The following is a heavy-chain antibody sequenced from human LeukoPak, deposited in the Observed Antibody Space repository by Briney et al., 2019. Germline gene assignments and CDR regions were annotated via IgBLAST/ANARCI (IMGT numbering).Heavy chain of an antibody. CDR1: GGSISSSDYY. CDR2: ISYSGST. CDR3: ARRGIGGKAAFDY. J-gene: IGHJ4*02. V-gene: IGHV4-39*01. D-gene: IGHD3-16*01. Sequence: SETLSLTCTVSGGSISSSDYYWDWIRQPPGKGLEWIASISYSGSTYYNPSLKSQVTIYVDTPKNQFSLKLSSVTAADTSVYYCARRGIGGKAAFDYWGQGTRVTVSS.